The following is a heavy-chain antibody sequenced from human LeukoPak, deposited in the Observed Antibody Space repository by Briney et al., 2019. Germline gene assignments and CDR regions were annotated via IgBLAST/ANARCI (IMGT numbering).Heavy chain of an antibody. CDR1: GGTFSSYA. CDR3: ATPFPHEPDYCDSSGYYYDY. V-gene: IGHV1-69*05. D-gene: IGHD3-22*01. J-gene: IGHJ4*02. Sequence: SVKVSCKASGGTFSSYAISWVRQAPGQGLEWMGGIIPIFGTANYAQKFQGRVTITTDESTSTAYMELSSLRSEDTAVYYCATPFPHEPDYCDSSGYYYDYWGQGTLVTVSS. CDR2: IIPIFGTA.